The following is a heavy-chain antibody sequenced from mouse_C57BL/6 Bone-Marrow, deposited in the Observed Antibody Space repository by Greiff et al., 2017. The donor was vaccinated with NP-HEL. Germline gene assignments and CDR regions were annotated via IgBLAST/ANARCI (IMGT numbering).Heavy chain of an antibody. Sequence: EVQLQQSGPELVKPGASVKISCKASGYTFTDYYMNWVKQSHGKSLEWIGDINPNNGGTSYNQKFKGKATLTVDKSSSTAYMELRSLTSEDSAVYYCRFIYYYSMDYWGQGTSVTVSS. J-gene: IGHJ4*01. V-gene: IGHV1-26*01. CDR2: INPNNGGT. D-gene: IGHD1-1*01. CDR1: GYTFTDYY. CDR3: RFIYYYSMDY.